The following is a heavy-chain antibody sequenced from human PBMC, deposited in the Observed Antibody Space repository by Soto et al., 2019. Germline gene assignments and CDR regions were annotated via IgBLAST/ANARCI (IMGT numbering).Heavy chain of an antibody. D-gene: IGHD3-3*01. CDR1: GGSISSYY. CDR3: ARSPTYYDFWSGYYTGSGFDY. Sequence: SETLSLTCTVPGGSISSYYWSWIRQPPGKGLEWIGYIYYSGSTNYNPSLKSRVTISVDTSKNQFSLKLSSVTAADTAVYYCARSPTYYDFWSGYYTGSGFDYWGQGTLVTVSS. J-gene: IGHJ4*02. CDR2: IYYSGST. V-gene: IGHV4-59*01.